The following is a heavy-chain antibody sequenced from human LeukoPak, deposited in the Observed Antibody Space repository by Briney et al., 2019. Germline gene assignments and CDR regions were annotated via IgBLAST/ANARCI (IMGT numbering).Heavy chain of an antibody. Sequence: GPEVQGSGPCWKCTVKGKGVDCVGRGTIQRHEWMGWMNPNSGNTGYAQKFQGRVTMTRNTSISTAYMELSSLRSEDTAVYYCARAVYPYCSSTSCYYPVYYYYMDVWGKGTTVTVSS. CDR1: KCTVKGKG. CDR3: ARAVYPYCSSTSCYYPVYYYYMDV. V-gene: IGHV1-8*01. CDR2: MNPNSGNT. D-gene: IGHD2-2*01. J-gene: IGHJ6*03.